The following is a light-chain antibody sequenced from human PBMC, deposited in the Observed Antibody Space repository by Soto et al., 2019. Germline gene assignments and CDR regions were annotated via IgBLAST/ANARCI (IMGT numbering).Light chain of an antibody. Sequence: EIAMTQSPGTLSLSPGERATLSSRASQSISSSYLAWYQQKPGQAPRLLIYGASSRATGIPDRFSGSGSGTDFTLTINRLEPEDFAVYYCQQYDSSPRTFGQGTKVDI. CDR2: GAS. J-gene: IGKJ1*01. V-gene: IGKV3-20*01. CDR3: QQYDSSPRT. CDR1: QSISSSY.